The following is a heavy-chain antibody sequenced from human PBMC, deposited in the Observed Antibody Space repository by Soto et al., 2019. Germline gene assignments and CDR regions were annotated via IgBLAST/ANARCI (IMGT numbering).Heavy chain of an antibody. CDR1: GFTFSSYV. J-gene: IGHJ6*02. Sequence: EVQLLESGGGLVQPGGSLRLSCAASGFTFSSYVMNWVRQAPGKGLEWVSGISGSGSNTYYADSVKGPFTISRDNSNDPLYLQMTSLRAEDTAVYYCAHPYYAGSSYYGIDVWGRGTTVTVSS. D-gene: IGHD3-10*01. CDR2: ISGSGSNT. V-gene: IGHV3-23*01. CDR3: AHPYYAGSSYYGIDV.